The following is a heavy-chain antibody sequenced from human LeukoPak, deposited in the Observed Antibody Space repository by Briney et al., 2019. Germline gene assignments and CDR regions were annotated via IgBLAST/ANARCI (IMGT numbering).Heavy chain of an antibody. V-gene: IGHV4-4*02. Sequence: SETLSLTCAVSGGSISSSNWWSWVRQPPGKGLEWIGEIYHSGSTNYNPSLKSRVTISVDKSRNQFSLKLSSVTAADTAVYYCARSSGLAAAGTALGDYWGQGTLVTVSS. CDR1: GGSISSSNW. CDR2: IYHSGST. J-gene: IGHJ4*02. D-gene: IGHD6-13*01. CDR3: ARSSGLAAAGTALGDY.